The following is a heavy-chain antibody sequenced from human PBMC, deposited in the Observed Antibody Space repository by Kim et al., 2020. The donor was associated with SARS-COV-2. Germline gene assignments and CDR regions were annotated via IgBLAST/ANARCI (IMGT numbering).Heavy chain of an antibody. D-gene: IGHD3-10*01. Sequence: AVKGRFTIPRDNSKNTLYPQMNSLRAEDRAVYYCVKHFPRFGELGYFQHWGQGTLVTVSS. CDR3: VKHFPRFGELGYFQH. V-gene: IGHV3-30*02. J-gene: IGHJ1*01.